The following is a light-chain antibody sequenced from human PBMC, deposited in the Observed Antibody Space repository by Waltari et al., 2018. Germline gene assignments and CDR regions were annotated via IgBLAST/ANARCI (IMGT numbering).Light chain of an antibody. CDR1: QSVLYSSNNENY. CDR3: QQYFTTPT. V-gene: IGKV4-1*01. CDR2: WAS. Sequence: DIVMTQSPDSLAVSLGERANINRTSSQSVLYSSNNENYLGWYQQKPGQPPRLLIYWASTRESGVPDRFSGSGSGTDFTLTISSLQAEDVAVYYCQQYFTTPTFGQGTKLEIK. J-gene: IGKJ2*01.